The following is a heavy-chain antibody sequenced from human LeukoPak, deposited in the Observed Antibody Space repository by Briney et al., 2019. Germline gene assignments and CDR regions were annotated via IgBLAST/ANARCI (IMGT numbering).Heavy chain of an antibody. CDR2: IYYSGST. J-gene: IGHJ4*02. D-gene: IGHD3-22*01. V-gene: IGHV4-30-4*01. CDR3: ASASSYYDSSGYYFDY. Sequence: NSSETLSLTCTVSGVSISSGDYYWSWIRQPPGKGLEWIGYIYYSGSTYYNPSLKSRVTISVDTSKNQFSLKLSSVTAADTAVYYCASASSYYDSSGYYFDYWGQGTLVTVSS. CDR1: GVSISSGDYY.